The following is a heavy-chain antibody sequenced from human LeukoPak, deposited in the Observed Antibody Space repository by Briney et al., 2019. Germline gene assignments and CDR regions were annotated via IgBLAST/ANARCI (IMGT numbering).Heavy chain of an antibody. J-gene: IGHJ4*02. CDR2: IYTSGST. CDR3: AGFSGYDYYFDY. Sequence: SETLSLTCTVSGGSISSGSYYWRWIRQPAGKGLEWIVRIYTSGSTNYNPSLKSRVTISVDTSKNQFSLKLSSVTAADTAVYYCAGFSGYDYYFDYWGPGTLVTVSS. CDR1: GGSISSGSYY. V-gene: IGHV4-61*02. D-gene: IGHD5-12*01.